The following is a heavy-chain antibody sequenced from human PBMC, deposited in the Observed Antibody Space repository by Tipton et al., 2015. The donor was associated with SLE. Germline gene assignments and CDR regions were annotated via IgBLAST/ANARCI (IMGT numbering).Heavy chain of an antibody. CDR2: IYYSGTT. CDR1: GGSISSYY. D-gene: IGHD1-26*01. Sequence: GLVKPSETLFLTCSVSGGSISSYYWGWIRQPPGKGLEWIGYIYYSGTTNYNPSLKSRVTISVDTSNNQLSLNLSSVTAADTAVYYCARQGGSYDNYYYDMDVWGQGTTVTVSS. V-gene: IGHV4-59*08. J-gene: IGHJ6*02. CDR3: ARQGGSYDNYYYDMDV.